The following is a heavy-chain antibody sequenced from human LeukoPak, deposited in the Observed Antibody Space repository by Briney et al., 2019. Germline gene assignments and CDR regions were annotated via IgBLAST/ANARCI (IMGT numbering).Heavy chain of an antibody. V-gene: IGHV3-23*01. CDR1: GFTFSSYV. J-gene: IGHJ4*02. D-gene: IGHD3-10*01. Sequence: PGGSLRLSCAASGFTFSSYVMSWVRQAPGKGLEWVSAITGSGGSTYYADSVKGRFTISRDNSKNTLYLQMNSLRAEDTAVYYCAKVIDYYGSGSYYPFDYWGQGTLVTVSS. CDR2: ITGSGGST. CDR3: AKVIDYYGSGSYYPFDY.